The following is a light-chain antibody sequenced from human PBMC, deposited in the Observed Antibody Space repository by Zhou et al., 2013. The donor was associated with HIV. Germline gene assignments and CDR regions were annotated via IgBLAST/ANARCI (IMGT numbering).Light chain of an antibody. V-gene: IGKV1-39*01. CDR2: AAS. J-gene: IGKJ2*01. Sequence: DIQLTQSPSFLSASVGDRVTITCRASQSISTYLNWYQQRPGKAPNLLIYAASTLQSGVPSRFSGSGSGTAFTLTISSLQPEDFATYYCQQSFSTPRTFGQGTKLEIK. CDR3: QQSFSTPRT. CDR1: QSISTY.